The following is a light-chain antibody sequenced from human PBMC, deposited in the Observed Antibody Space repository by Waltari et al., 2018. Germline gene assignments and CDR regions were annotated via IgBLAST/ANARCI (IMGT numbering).Light chain of an antibody. J-gene: IGLJ2*01. CDR2: DVN. CDR3: SSYAGSSNFVV. Sequence: QSALTQPPSASGSPGQSVPISCTGTSGDVGGYNYVTWYQQDPGKAPKLLIYDVNERPSGVPARFSGSKSDNTASLTVSGLQDEDEADYYCSSYAGSSNFVVFGGGTKVTVL. V-gene: IGLV2-8*01. CDR1: SGDVGGYNY.